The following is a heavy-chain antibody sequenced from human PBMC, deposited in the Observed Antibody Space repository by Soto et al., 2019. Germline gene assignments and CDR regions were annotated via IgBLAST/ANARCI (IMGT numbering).Heavy chain of an antibody. CDR3: ARALLSPPGYYYYMDV. V-gene: IGHV3-66*01. J-gene: IGHJ6*03. Sequence: GGSLRLSCATSGVIVSRDYMNWVRQAPGKGLEWVSVIYSGGSTHYADSVKGRFTISRDNSKNSLYLQMNSLRAEDTAVYYCARALLSPPGYYYYMDVWGKGTTVTVSS. D-gene: IGHD2-15*01. CDR1: GVIVSRDY. CDR2: IYSGGST.